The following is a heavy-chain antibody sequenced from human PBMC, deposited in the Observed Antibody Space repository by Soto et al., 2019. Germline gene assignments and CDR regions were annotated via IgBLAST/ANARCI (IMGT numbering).Heavy chain of an antibody. CDR3: ARGDIVVVPAAYNWLDP. CDR2: INPNSGGT. D-gene: IGHD2-2*01. Sequence: SGKVSCEASAYTFTGYYMHWVRQAPGQGLEWMGWINPNSGGTNYAQKFQGWVTMTRDTSISTAYMELSRLRSDDTAVYYCARGDIVVVPAAYNWLDPWGQATLVTGSS. J-gene: IGHJ5*02. V-gene: IGHV1-2*04. CDR1: AYTFTGYY.